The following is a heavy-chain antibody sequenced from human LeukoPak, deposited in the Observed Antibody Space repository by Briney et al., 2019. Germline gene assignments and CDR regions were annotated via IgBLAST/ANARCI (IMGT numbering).Heavy chain of an antibody. CDR2: IYTSGST. D-gene: IGHD1-26*01. CDR3: ARGSGRTKYSGLMYYFDY. Sequence: SKTLSLTCTVSGGSISSYYWSWIRQPAGKGREWIGRIYTSGSTNYNPSLKSRVTMSVDTSKNQFSLKLSSVTAADTAVYYCARGSGRTKYSGLMYYFDYWGQGTLVTVSS. CDR1: GGSISSYY. V-gene: IGHV4-4*07. J-gene: IGHJ4*02.